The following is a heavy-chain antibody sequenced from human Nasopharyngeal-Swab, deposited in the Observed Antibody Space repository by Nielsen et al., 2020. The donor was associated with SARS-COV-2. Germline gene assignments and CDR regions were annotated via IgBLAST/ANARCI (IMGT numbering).Heavy chain of an antibody. Sequence: GGSLRLSCAASGFTFSSYAMTWVRQALGKGLEWVSTITGSGGSTYYADSVKGRFTISRDNAKNSLYLQMNSLRAEDTAVYYCARDGLDYDFWSAYFMDVWGQGTTVTVSS. J-gene: IGHJ6*02. D-gene: IGHD3-3*01. V-gene: IGHV3-23*01. CDR1: GFTFSSYA. CDR3: ARDGLDYDFWSAYFMDV. CDR2: ITGSGGST.